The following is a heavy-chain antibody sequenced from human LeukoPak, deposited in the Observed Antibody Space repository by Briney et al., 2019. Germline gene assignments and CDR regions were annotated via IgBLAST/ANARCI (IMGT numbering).Heavy chain of an antibody. V-gene: IGHV5-51*01. Sequence: GESLKISRKGSGYSFTSYWIGWVRQMPGKGLEWMGIIYPGDSDTRYSPSFQGQVTISADKSISTAYLQWSSLKASDTAMYYCARMQENEYSSSSVGALDYWGQGTLVTVSS. CDR3: ARMQENEYSSSSVGALDY. CDR2: IYPGDSDT. CDR1: GYSFTSYW. J-gene: IGHJ4*02. D-gene: IGHD6-6*01.